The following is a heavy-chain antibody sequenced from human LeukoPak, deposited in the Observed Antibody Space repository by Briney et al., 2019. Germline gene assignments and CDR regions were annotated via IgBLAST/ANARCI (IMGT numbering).Heavy chain of an antibody. CDR3: ARVRGHYDFWSGYYWDYFDY. J-gene: IGHJ4*02. Sequence: ASVKVSCKASGGTFSSYAISWVRQAPGQGLEWMGGVIPIFGTANYAQKFQGRVTITADESTSTAYMELSSLRSEDTAVYCCARVRGHYDFWSGYYWDYFDYWGQGTLVTVSS. CDR1: GGTFSSYA. D-gene: IGHD3-3*01. V-gene: IGHV1-69*01. CDR2: VIPIFGTA.